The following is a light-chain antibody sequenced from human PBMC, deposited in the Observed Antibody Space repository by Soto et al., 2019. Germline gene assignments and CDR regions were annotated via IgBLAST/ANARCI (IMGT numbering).Light chain of an antibody. V-gene: IGLV2-14*01. CDR2: EVS. CDR3: SSYTTSSTLV. Sequence: QSALTQPASVSGSPGQSITISCTGTSSDVGYYQYVSWYQQHPGKAPKVMIYEVSNRPSGVSNRFSGSKSGNTASLTISGLQVEDEAAYYCSSYTTSSTLVFGTGTKVTVL. CDR1: SSDVGYYQY. J-gene: IGLJ1*01.